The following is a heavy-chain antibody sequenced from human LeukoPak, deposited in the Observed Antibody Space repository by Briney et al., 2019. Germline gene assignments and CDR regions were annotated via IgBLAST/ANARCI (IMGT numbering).Heavy chain of an antibody. Sequence: RGSVKVSCKASGYTFTSYAMHWVRQAPGQRLEWMGWINAGNGNTKYSQKFQGRVTITRDTSASTAYMELSSLRSEDTAVYYCARAKGYYYGSGSYLGMDVWGKGTTVTVSS. J-gene: IGHJ6*04. CDR2: INAGNGNT. CDR1: GYTFTSYA. V-gene: IGHV1-3*01. D-gene: IGHD3-10*01. CDR3: ARAKGYYYGSGSYLGMDV.